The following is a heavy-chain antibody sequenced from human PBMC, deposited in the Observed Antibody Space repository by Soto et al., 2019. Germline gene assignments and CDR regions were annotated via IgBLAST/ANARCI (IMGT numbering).Heavy chain of an antibody. CDR2: MNPNSGNT. CDR1: GYTFTSYD. J-gene: IGHJ4*02. D-gene: IGHD3-22*01. CDR3: ARADYYDRSGYLLPCCY. V-gene: IGHV1-8*01. Sequence: QVQLVQSGAEVKKPGASVKVSCKASGYTFTSYDINWVRQATGQGLEWMGWMNPNSGNTGYAQKFQGIVTMTRNTSISTAYMELSSLRSEDTAVYYCARADYYDRSGYLLPCCYWGQGTLVTVSS.